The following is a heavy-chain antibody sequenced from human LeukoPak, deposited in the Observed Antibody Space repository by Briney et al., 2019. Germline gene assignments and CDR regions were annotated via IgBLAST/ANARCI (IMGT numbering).Heavy chain of an antibody. Sequence: GASVKASCKASGYTFTSYYMHWVRQAPGQGLEWMGIINPSGGSTSYAQKFQGRVTMTRNTSISTAYMELSSLRSEDTAVYYCARAAGGDYALYYYYGMDVWGQGTTVTVSS. J-gene: IGHJ6*02. V-gene: IGHV1-46*01. D-gene: IGHD4-17*01. CDR3: ARAAGGDYALYYYYGMDV. CDR1: GYTFTSYY. CDR2: INPSGGST.